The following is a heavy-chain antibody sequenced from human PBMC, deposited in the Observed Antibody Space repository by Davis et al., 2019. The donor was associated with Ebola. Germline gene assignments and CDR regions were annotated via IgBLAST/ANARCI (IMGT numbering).Heavy chain of an antibody. CDR1: GGSFRTDY. CDR3: VRGSDAYKTGY. CDR2: ISNGGRT. D-gene: IGHD5-24*01. J-gene: IGHJ4*02. V-gene: IGHV4-59*01. Sequence: SETLSLTCTVSGGSFRTDYSTWIWQSPGKGLEWIAFISNGGRTIDNPSLRGRVTISIDTSKNQFSLEVRSVTAADTAFYYCVRGSDAYKTGYWGQGTLVTVTS.